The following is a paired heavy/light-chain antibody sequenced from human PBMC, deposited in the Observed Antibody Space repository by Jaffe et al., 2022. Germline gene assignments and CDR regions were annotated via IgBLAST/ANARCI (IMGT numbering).Light chain of an antibody. V-gene: IGKV2-30*02. CDR3: MQGSYWPT. Sequence: DVAMTQSPLSLPVTLGQPASISCRSSQSLVHSDGNTYLNWFQQRPGQSPRRLIYKVSNRDSGVPDRFSGSGSGTDFTLKISRVEAEDVGIYYCMQGSYWPTFGQGTKVEIK. CDR2: KVS. CDR1: QSLVHSDGNTY. J-gene: IGKJ1*01.
Heavy chain of an antibody. CDR3: ARDPFFSSFDS. D-gene: IGHD6-19*01. CDR2: IKDDGSVK. Sequence: DVQLVESGGDLVQPGGSLRLSCAASGFAFSTYWMSWVRQAPGKGLEFVANIKDDGSVKNYVGSVKGRFTISRDNARNSVSLQMDSLRAEDTAVYYCARDPFFSSFDSWGPGTLVTVSS. CDR1: GFAFSTYW. V-gene: IGHV3-7*01. J-gene: IGHJ4*02.